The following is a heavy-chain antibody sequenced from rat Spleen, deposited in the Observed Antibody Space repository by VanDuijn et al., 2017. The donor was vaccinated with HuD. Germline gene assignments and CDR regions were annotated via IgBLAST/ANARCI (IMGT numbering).Heavy chain of an antibody. CDR2: ITNPGDST. CDR3: AREAGIPFHYFDY. D-gene: IGHD1-4*01. V-gene: IGHV5-31*01. Sequence: EVQLVESGGGLVQPGRSLKLSCVASEFTFNNYWMAWIRQAPGKGLEWIASITNPGDSTFYPDSVQGRFTISRDNAKSTLYLQMISLRSEDTATYYCAREAGIPFHYFDYWGQGVMVTVSS. CDR1: EFTFNNYW. J-gene: IGHJ2*01.